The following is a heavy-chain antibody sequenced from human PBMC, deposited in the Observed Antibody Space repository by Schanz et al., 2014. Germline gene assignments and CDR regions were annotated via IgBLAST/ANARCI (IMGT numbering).Heavy chain of an antibody. J-gene: IGHJ4*02. CDR3: ASADYTNYFDY. CDR2: ISYDGRSK. Sequence: QVQLVESGGGVVQPGRSLRLSCAASGFSFSTYAMHWVRQAPGKGLRCVAVISYDGRSKDYADSVKGRFTISRDNSKNTVFLQMNSLRGEDTAVYYCASADYTNYFDYWGQGTLVTVSS. CDR1: GFSFSTYA. D-gene: IGHD4-4*01. V-gene: IGHV3-30*04.